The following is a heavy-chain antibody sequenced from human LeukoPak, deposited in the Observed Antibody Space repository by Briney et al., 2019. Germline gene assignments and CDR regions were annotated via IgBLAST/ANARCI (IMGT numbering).Heavy chain of an antibody. CDR2: INHSGST. Sequence: SETLSLTCAVYGGSFSGYYWSWIRQPPGKGLEWIGEINHSGSTNYNPSLKSRVTISVDTSKNQFSLKLSSMTAADTAVYYCARPSPYYYDSSGASPDIWGQGTMVTVSS. CDR3: ARPSPYYYDSSGASPDI. CDR1: GGSFSGYY. D-gene: IGHD3-22*01. J-gene: IGHJ3*02. V-gene: IGHV4-34*01.